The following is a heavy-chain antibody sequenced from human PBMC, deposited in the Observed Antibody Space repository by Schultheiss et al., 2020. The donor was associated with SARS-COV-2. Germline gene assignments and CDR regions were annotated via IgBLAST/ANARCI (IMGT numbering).Heavy chain of an antibody. Sequence: SETLSLTCAVYGGSFSGYYWSWIRQPAGKGLEWIGRIYTSGSTNYNPSLKSRVTISVDTSKNQFSLKLSSVTAADTAVYYCARGSHYYDSSGYYFDYWGQGTLVTVSS. J-gene: IGHJ4*02. CDR2: IYTSGST. CDR3: ARGSHYYDSSGYYFDY. CDR1: GGSFSGYY. V-gene: IGHV4-59*10. D-gene: IGHD3-22*01.